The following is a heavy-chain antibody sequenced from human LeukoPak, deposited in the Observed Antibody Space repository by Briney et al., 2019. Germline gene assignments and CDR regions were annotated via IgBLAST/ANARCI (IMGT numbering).Heavy chain of an antibody. J-gene: IGHJ4*02. CDR3: ARWYGSGSYEDDYFDY. CDR1: GGTFGSYA. V-gene: IGHV1-69*13. Sequence: ASVKVSCKASGGTFGSYAISWVRQAPGQGLEWMGGIIPIFGTANYAQKFQGRVTITADESTSTAYMELSSLRSEDTAVYYCARWYGSGSYEDDYFDYWGQGTLVTVSS. D-gene: IGHD3-10*01. CDR2: IIPIFGTA.